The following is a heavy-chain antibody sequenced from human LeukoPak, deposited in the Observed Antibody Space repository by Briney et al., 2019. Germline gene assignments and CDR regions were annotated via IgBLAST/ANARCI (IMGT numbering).Heavy chain of an antibody. Sequence: SETLSLTCTVSGGSISTSDYYWGWIRQPPGKGLEWIGSIYFTESVYYNPSLKGRVTISVDTSNNQFSLKLTSVTAADTAIYYCARHHGYNYGHLDYWGQGILVTVSS. CDR1: GGSISTSDYY. CDR2: IYFTESV. V-gene: IGHV4-39*01. J-gene: IGHJ4*02. CDR3: ARHHGYNYGHLDY. D-gene: IGHD5-18*01.